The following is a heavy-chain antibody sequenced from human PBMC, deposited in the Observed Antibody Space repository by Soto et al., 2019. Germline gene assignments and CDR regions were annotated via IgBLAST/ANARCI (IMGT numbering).Heavy chain of an antibody. J-gene: IGHJ4*02. D-gene: IGHD5-12*01. V-gene: IGHV3-74*01. CDR1: GFTFSSYW. CDR2: INSDGSST. Sequence: GGSLRLSCKASGFTFSSYWMHWVRQPPGKGLVWVSRINSDGSSTNYADSVKGRFTISRDNAKNTLYLQMNSLRAEDTAVYFCTKGYSGYDFADWGQGSLVTVSS. CDR3: TKGYSGYDFAD.